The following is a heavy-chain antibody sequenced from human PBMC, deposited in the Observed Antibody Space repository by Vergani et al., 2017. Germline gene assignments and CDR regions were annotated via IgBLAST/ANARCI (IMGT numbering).Heavy chain of an antibody. D-gene: IGHD5-12*01. J-gene: IGHJ5*02. Sequence: EVQLVESGGGLVQPGGSLRLSCAASGFTFSSYWMSWVRQAPGKGLEWVANIKQDGSEKYYVDSVKGRFTISRDNAKNSLYLQMNSLRAEDTAVYYCARVFSRLRHNWFDPWGQGTLVTVSS. V-gene: IGHV3-7*01. CDR3: ARVFSRLRHNWFDP. CDR1: GFTFSSYW. CDR2: IKQDGSEK.